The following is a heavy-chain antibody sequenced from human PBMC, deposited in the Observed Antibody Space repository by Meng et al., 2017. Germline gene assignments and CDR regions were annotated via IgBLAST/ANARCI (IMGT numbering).Heavy chain of an antibody. CDR3: AKDKLDYGDYEDY. J-gene: IGHJ4*02. V-gene: IGHV3-23*01. D-gene: IGHD4-17*01. CDR2: ISGSGGST. Sequence: GESLKISCAASGFTFSSYAMSWVRQAPGKGLEWVSAISGSGGSTYYADSVKGRFTISRDNSKNTLYLQMNSLRAEDTAVYYCAKDKLDYGDYEDYWGPGKLVTVSS. CDR1: GFTFSSYA.